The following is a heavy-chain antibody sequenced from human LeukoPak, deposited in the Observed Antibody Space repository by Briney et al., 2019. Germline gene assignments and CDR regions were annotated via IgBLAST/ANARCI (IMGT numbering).Heavy chain of an antibody. D-gene: IGHD4-11*01. CDR2: INNVGSHI. CDR1: GFTFSSYS. Sequence: GGSLRLSCAASGFTFSSYSMNWVRQAPGKGLEWVSSINNVGSHIYYAGSVRGRFTISGDNAKNSLYLQMSSLRAEDTAVYYCTRDPTQYLRYGYFDYWGQETLVTVSS. CDR3: TRDPTQYLRYGYFDY. J-gene: IGHJ4*02. V-gene: IGHV3-21*01.